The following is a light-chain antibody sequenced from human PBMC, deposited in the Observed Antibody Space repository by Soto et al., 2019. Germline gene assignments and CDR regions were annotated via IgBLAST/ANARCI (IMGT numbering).Light chain of an antibody. V-gene: IGKV4-1*01. CDR2: WAS. Sequence: DIVMTQSPDSLAVSLGERATINCKSSQSVLYSSNNKNYLAWYQQKPGQPPKLLIYWASTRESGVPDRFSVSGSGTDFTLTISSLQAEDVAVYYCQQYYRTPWTFCQGTKVEIK. CDR3: QQYYRTPWT. CDR1: QSVLYSSNNKNY. J-gene: IGKJ1*01.